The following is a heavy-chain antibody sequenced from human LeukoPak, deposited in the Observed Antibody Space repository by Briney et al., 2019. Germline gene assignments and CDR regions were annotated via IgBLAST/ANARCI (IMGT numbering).Heavy chain of an antibody. CDR3: ARLPGISVTGKAIDY. V-gene: IGHV4-59*01. D-gene: IGHD6-19*01. CDR1: GGSISNYY. Sequence: PSETLSLTCTVSGGSISNYYWSWIRQPPGKGLEWIGYMYYSGSTNYNPSLKSRVTISVDTSNNQFSLNLSSVTAADTAVYYCARLPGISVTGKAIDYWGQGTLVTVSS. CDR2: MYYSGST. J-gene: IGHJ4*02.